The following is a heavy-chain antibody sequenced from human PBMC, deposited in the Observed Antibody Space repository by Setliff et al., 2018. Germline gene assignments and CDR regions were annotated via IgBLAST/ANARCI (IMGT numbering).Heavy chain of an antibody. CDR2: INTRTGDP. CDR1: GFGFTTFG. CDR3: ATGSLVAAGTGH. J-gene: IGHJ4*02. D-gene: IGHD6-13*01. V-gene: IGHV7-4-1*02. Sequence: ASVKVSCKTSGFGFTTFGFSWVRQAPGQGLEWMGYINTRTGDPMYAQGFTGRFVFSLDTSVSTAYLQISSLKGEDPGVYYCATGSLVAAGTGHWGQGTLVTVSS.